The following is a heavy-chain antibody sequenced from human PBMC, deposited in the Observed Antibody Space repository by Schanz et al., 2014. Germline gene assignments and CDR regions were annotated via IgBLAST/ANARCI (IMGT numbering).Heavy chain of an antibody. CDR3: AKTLFPGGTQTFGN. CDR1: GFTFSAYA. J-gene: IGHJ4*02. Sequence: EVQLLESGGGLVQPGGSLRLSCAASGFTFSAYAMTWVRQIPGKGLEWVSAISASGGTTYYADSVKGRFTISRDNSKNTLYLQMNSLRAEDTAVYYCAKTLFPGGTQTFGNWGRGTLVTVSS. CDR2: ISASGGTT. D-gene: IGHD2-8*02. V-gene: IGHV3-23*01.